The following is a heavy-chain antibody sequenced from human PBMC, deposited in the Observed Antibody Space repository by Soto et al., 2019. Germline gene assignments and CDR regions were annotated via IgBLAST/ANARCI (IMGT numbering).Heavy chain of an antibody. CDR1: GFTFSSYA. Sequence: QVQLVESGGXVVQPGRSLXLSCAASGFTFSSYAMHWVRQAPGKGLEWVAVIAYDGRNKYYADSVKGRFTISRDNSKNTLYLQMNSLRIEDTAVYYCARELERVFDYWGQGTLVTVSS. D-gene: IGHD1-1*01. V-gene: IGHV3-30*04. CDR2: IAYDGRNK. J-gene: IGHJ4*02. CDR3: ARELERVFDY.